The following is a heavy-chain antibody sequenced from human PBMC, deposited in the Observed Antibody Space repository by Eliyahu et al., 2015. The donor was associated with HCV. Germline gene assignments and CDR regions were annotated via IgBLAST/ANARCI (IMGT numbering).Heavy chain of an antibody. CDR3: ARDSWIDLGSFAFNI. Sequence: QLQLQESGSGLVKPSQTLSLTCTVSGGSISSAGYSWNWIRQPPGKGPEWXGYIYHTGTTYYNPSLKSRVTMSVDGSKNQFSLRMTSVTAADTAVYYCARDSWIDLGSFAFNIWGQGTMVTVSS. CDR2: IYHTGTT. J-gene: IGHJ3*02. D-gene: IGHD7-27*01. V-gene: IGHV4-30-2*01. CDR1: GGSISSAGYS.